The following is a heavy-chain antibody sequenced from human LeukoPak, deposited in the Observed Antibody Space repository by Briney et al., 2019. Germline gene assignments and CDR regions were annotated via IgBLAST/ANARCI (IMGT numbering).Heavy chain of an antibody. Sequence: GGSLRLSCAASGFTFSSYWMSWVRQAPGKGLEWVANIKQDRSEKYYVDSVKGRFTISRDNAKNSLYLQMNSLRAEDTAVYYCARVSIGGSYYLGNDAFDIWGQGTMVTVSS. CDR1: GFTFSSYW. J-gene: IGHJ3*02. CDR3: ARVSIGGSYYLGNDAFDI. V-gene: IGHV3-7*01. CDR2: IKQDRSEK. D-gene: IGHD1-26*01.